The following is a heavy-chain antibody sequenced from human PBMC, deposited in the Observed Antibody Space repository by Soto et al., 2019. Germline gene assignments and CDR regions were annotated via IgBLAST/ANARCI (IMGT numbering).Heavy chain of an antibody. CDR1: GYTFTSYG. CDR2: IHTSKGNT. Sequence: QVQLVQSGPEVKKPGAAVKVSCKTSGYTFTSYGISWVRQAPGQGLEWMGWIHTSKGNTNYAQKFQGRVTMTTDTSTSTGYMELRSLRSDDTAVYYCATRSPAFDYWGQGTLVTDSS. J-gene: IGHJ4*02. CDR3: ATRSPAFDY. V-gene: IGHV1-18*01.